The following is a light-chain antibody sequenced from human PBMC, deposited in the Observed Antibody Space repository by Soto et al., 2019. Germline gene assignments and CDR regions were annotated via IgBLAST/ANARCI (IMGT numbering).Light chain of an antibody. J-gene: IGKJ1*01. CDR3: QQYADWPKT. Sequence: KTQAPDTLCVSPGQRATLSCRASQSVSDRVVWYQQKSGQAPSLLIYAASTRAAGVPARFSGSGSGTEFTLTISSLQSEDFAVYFCQQYADWPKTFGQGTKVDIK. CDR1: QSVSDR. V-gene: IGKV3-15*01. CDR2: AAS.